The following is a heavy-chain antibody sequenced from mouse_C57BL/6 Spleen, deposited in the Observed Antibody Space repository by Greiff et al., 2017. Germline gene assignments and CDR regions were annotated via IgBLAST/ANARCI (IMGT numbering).Heavy chain of an antibody. CDR2: INPNNGGT. CDR3: ARDWFDY. Sequence: VQLQQSGPELVKPGASVKISCKASGYTFTDYYMNWVKQSHGKSLEWIGNINPNNGGTSYNQKFKGKATLTVDKSSSTAYMELRSLTSEDSAVYYCARDWFDYWGRGTTLTVSS. CDR1: GYTFTDYY. V-gene: IGHV1-26*01. J-gene: IGHJ2*01.